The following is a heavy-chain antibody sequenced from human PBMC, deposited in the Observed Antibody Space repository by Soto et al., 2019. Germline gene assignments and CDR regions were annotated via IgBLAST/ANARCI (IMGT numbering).Heavy chain of an antibody. D-gene: IGHD5-12*01. CDR3: AREGHRVATVSACYYFDY. J-gene: IGHJ4*02. Sequence: EVQLVESGGGLVKPGGSLRLSCAASGFTFSSHSMNWVRQAPGKGLEWVSSISSSSSYIYYADSVKGRFTISRDNAQNSLYLQMTTLRAEDTAVYYCAREGHRVATVSACYYFDYWGQATVVTVSS. V-gene: IGHV3-21*01. CDR1: GFTFSSHS. CDR2: ISSSSSYI.